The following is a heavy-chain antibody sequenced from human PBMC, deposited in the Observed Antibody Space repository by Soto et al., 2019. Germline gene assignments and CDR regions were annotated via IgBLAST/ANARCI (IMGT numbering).Heavy chain of an antibody. CDR2: ISYDGTTK. CDR3: ARQHDNKSTWYRFGY. CDR1: GFSFSNYA. D-gene: IGHD6-13*01. Sequence: QVQLVESGGDVVQPGRSLRLSCVVSGFSFSNYAMHWVRQAPGKGLEWVAVISYDGTTKYYAGSVRGRFSISRDNPENTLFLQMNSLRPEDTAVYCCARQHDNKSTWYRFGYWGQGTLVTVSS. J-gene: IGHJ4*02. V-gene: IGHV3-30-3*01.